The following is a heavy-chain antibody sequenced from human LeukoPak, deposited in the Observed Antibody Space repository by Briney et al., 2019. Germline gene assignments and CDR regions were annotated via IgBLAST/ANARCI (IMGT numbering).Heavy chain of an antibody. Sequence: PGGSLRLSCAASGFTFSSYSMNWVRQAPGKGLEWVSSISSSSSYIYYADSVKGRFTISRDNAKNSLYLQMNSLRAEDTAVYYCARGDILTGRLGPGDYWGQGTLVTVSS. CDR3: ARGDILTGRLGPGDY. J-gene: IGHJ4*02. CDR2: ISSSSSYI. V-gene: IGHV3-21*01. D-gene: IGHD3-9*01. CDR1: GFTFSSYS.